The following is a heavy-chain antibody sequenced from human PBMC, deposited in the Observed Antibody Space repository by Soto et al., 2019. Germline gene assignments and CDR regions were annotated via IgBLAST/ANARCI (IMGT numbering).Heavy chain of an antibody. CDR3: ARESAFYDSSGYYPHDAFDI. D-gene: IGHD3-22*01. J-gene: IGHJ3*02. V-gene: IGHV4-59*01. CDR1: GGSISSYY. Sequence: ETLALTCTVSGGSISSYYWSWIRQPPGKGLEWIGYIYYSGSTNYNPSLKSRVTISVDTSKNQFSLKLSSVTAADTAVYYCARESAFYDSSGYYPHDAFDIWGQGTMVT. CDR2: IYYSGST.